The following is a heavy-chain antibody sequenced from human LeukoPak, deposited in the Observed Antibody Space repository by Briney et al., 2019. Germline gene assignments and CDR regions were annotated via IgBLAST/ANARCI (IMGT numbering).Heavy chain of an antibody. CDR2: IYYSGNT. D-gene: IGHD3-3*01. CDR1: GGSISSYY. J-gene: IGHJ6*03. CDR3: ARYDFSYMDV. V-gene: IGHV4-59*01. Sequence: SETLSLTRTVSGGSISSYYWSWIRQPPGQGLEWIGHIYYSGNTNYNPSPRSRVTISVDMSKNQFSLKLSSVTAADTAVYYCARYDFSYMDVWGNGTTVTVSS.